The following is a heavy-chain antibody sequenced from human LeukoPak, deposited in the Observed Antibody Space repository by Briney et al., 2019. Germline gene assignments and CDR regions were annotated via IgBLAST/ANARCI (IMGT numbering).Heavy chain of an antibody. J-gene: IGHJ4*02. V-gene: IGHV4-34*11. D-gene: IGHD1-26*01. CDR3: SRESGAFCPFGY. CDR2: MYYSGST. CDR1: GGSFSGYY. Sequence: SETLSLTCAVYGGSFSGYYWSWIRQPPGKGLEWIGSMYYSGSTYYNPSLNGRVTMSLDESRNQLSLDLTSVTAADTAIYYCSRESGAFCPFGYWGQGTLVIVPP.